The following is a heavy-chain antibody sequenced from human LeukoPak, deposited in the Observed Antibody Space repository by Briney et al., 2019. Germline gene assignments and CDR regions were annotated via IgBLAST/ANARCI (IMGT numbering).Heavy chain of an antibody. CDR2: INHSGST. Sequence: GSLRLSCAASGFTFSSYSMNWVRQPPGKGLEWIGEINHSGSTNYNPSLKSRVTISVDTSKNQFSLKLSSVTAADTAVYYCARGGYYYDNPTPFDYWGQGTLVTVSS. D-gene: IGHD3-22*01. CDR3: ARGGYYYDNPTPFDY. V-gene: IGHV4-34*01. CDR1: GFTFSSYS. J-gene: IGHJ4*02.